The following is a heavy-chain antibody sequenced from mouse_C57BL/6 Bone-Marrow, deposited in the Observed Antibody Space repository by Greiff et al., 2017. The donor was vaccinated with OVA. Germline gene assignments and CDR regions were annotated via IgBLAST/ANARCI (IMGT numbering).Heavy chain of an antibody. V-gene: IGHV1-50*01. Sequence: QVQLQQSGAELVKPGASVKLSCKASGYTFTSYWMQWVKQRPGQGLEWIGEIDPSDSYTNYNQKFKGKATLTVDTSSSTAYMQLSSLTSEDSAVYYCAISSSYYYAMDYWGQGTSVTVSS. J-gene: IGHJ4*01. CDR3: AISSSYYYAMDY. D-gene: IGHD1-1*01. CDR1: GYTFTSYW. CDR2: IDPSDSYT.